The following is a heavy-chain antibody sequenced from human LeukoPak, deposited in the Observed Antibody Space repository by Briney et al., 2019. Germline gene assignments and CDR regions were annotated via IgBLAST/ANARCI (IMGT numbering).Heavy chain of an antibody. CDR1: GFTFSSYA. D-gene: IGHD2-15*01. J-gene: IGHJ4*02. CDR3: ARDWEVAATPGMLDY. Sequence: PGGSLRLSCAASGFTFSSYAMSWVRQAPGKGLEWVSAISGSGGSTYYADSVKGRFTISRDNSKNTLYLQMNSLRAEDTAVYYCARDWEVAATPGMLDYWGQGTLVTVSS. CDR2: ISGSGGST. V-gene: IGHV3-23*01.